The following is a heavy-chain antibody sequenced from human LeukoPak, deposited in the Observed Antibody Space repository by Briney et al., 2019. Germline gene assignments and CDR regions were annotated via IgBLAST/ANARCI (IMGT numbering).Heavy chain of an antibody. D-gene: IGHD3-10*01. CDR1: GYTLTELS. J-gene: IGHJ4*02. Sequence: ASVKVSCKVSGYTLTELSMHWVREAPGKGLEWMGGFDPEDGETIYAQKFQGRVTMTEDTSTDTAYMELSSLRSEDTAVYYCATDLDGSGSYSIVEWGQGTLVTVSS. CDR2: FDPEDGET. V-gene: IGHV1-24*01. CDR3: ATDLDGSGSYSIVE.